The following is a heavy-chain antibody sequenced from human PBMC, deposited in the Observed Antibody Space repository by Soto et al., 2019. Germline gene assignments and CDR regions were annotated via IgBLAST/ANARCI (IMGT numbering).Heavy chain of an antibody. CDR3: AKDRARHSGSYLDAFDI. CDR2: ISYDGSNK. Sequence: QVQLVESGGGVVQPGRSLRLSCAASGFTFSSYGMLWVRQAPGKGLEWVAVISYDGSNKYYADSVKGRFTISRDNSKNTLYLQMNSLRAEDTAVYYCAKDRARHSGSYLDAFDIWGQGTMVTVSS. V-gene: IGHV3-30*18. D-gene: IGHD1-26*01. J-gene: IGHJ3*02. CDR1: GFTFSSYG.